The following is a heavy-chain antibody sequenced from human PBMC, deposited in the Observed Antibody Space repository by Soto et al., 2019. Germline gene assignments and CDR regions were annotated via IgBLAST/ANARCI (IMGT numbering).Heavy chain of an antibody. V-gene: IGHV3-48*01. J-gene: IGHJ4*02. CDR3: TRATTAYYFDY. CDR1: GFTFSSYS. Sequence: PGGSLRLSCAASGFTFSSYSMNWVRQAPGKGLEWVSYISSSSTTIYYAASVKGRFTISRDDSKSIAYLQMNSLKTEDTAVHYCTRATTAYYFDYWGQGTLVTVS. CDR2: ISSSSTTI. D-gene: IGHD1-1*01.